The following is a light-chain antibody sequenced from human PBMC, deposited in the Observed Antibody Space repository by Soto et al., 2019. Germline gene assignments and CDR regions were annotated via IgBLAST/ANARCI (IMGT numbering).Light chain of an antibody. CDR2: GAY. Sequence: EIVLTQSPGTLSLSPGEGATLSCRASQSVSSTFLTWYQQKPGQAPRLLIYGAYNRATGITARFSGSGSGTDFTLTISSLHPDDFATYYCQQYNSYSPTVGQGTKVEIK. V-gene: IGKV3-20*01. CDR3: QQYNSYSPT. CDR1: QSVSSTF. J-gene: IGKJ1*01.